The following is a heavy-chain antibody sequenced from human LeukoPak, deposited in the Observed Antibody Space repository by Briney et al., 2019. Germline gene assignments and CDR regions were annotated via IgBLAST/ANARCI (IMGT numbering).Heavy chain of an antibody. CDR2: IKQDGTEK. CDR3: ARIAATGTSFDF. CDR1: GFTFSSYW. Sequence: GGSLRLSCVASGFTFSSYWMSWVRQAPGKGLEWVANIKQDGTEKYYMDSVKGRLTISRDNAKNSLYLQLNSLRAEDTAVYFCARIAATGTSFDFWGQGALVTVSS. D-gene: IGHD6-13*01. J-gene: IGHJ4*02. V-gene: IGHV3-7*01.